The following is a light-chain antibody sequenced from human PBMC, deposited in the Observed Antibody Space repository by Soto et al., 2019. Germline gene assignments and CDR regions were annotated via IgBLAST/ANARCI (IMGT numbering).Light chain of an antibody. CDR2: DAS. V-gene: IGKV3-11*01. CDR3: QQRSNWPPLT. Sequence: EIVLTQSPATLSLSPGERATLSCRASQSVSSYLAWYQQKPGQAPSLLIYDASNRATGIPARFSGSGSGTDFTLTISSLEPEDFGVYYCQQRSNWPPLTFGGGTKLEIK. CDR1: QSVSSY. J-gene: IGKJ4*01.